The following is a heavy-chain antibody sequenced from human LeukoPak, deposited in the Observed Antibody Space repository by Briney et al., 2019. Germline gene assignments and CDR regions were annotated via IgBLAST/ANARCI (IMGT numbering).Heavy chain of an antibody. CDR3: ARDSNLGYCSSTSCFSRPRERFDP. CDR1: GGTFSSYV. Sequence: ASVKVSRKASGGTFSSYVISGVRQAPGQGLEGMGGIIPIFGTAKYAQKLQGRVTLTADESTSTAHIELSSLRSEDTAVYYCARDSNLGYCSSTSCFSRPRERFDPWGQGTLVTVSS. J-gene: IGHJ5*02. D-gene: IGHD2-2*01. V-gene: IGHV1-69*13. CDR2: IIPIFGTA.